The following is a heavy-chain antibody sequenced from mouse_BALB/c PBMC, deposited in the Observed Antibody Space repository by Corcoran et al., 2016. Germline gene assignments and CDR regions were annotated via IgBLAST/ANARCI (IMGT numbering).Heavy chain of an antibody. CDR3: ARGPYGNYNRDY. CDR1: GYTFSSYW. J-gene: IGHJ4*01. CDR2: ILPGSGST. D-gene: IGHD2-1*01. V-gene: IGHV1-9*01. Sequence: QVQLQQSGAELMKPGASVKISCKATGYTFSSYWIEWVKQRPGHGLEWIGEILPGSGSTNYNEKFKGKATFTADTSSNTAYMQLSSLTSEDAAVYYCARGPYGNYNRDYWGQGTSVTVSS.